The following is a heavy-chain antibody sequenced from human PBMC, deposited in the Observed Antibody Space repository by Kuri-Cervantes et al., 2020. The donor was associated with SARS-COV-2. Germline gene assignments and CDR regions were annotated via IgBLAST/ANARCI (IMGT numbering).Heavy chain of an antibody. CDR3: AKDMVPGS. V-gene: IGHV3-64*01. J-gene: IGHJ2*01. CDR2: ISSNGGST. Sequence: GESLKISCAASGFTFSSYTMHWVRQAPGKGLEYVSAISSNGGSTYYANSVKGRFTISRDNSKNTLYLQMGSLRAEDTAVYYCAKDMVPGSWGRGTLVTVSS. CDR1: GFTFSSYT. D-gene: IGHD3-10*01.